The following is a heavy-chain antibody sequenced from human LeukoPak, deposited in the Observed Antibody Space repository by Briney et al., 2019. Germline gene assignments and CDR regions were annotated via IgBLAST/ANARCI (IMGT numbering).Heavy chain of an antibody. J-gene: IGHJ4*02. CDR3: ARVRDGSQDY. V-gene: IGHV3-48*03. CDR1: GFTFSSYE. D-gene: IGHD5-24*01. Sequence: GGSLRPSCEASGFTFSSYEMNWVRQAPGKGLEWVSYISSGGSTLYYADSVKGRFTISRDNAKNSLYLQMNSLRAEDTAFYYCARVRDGSQDYWGQGTLVTVSS. CDR2: ISSGGSTL.